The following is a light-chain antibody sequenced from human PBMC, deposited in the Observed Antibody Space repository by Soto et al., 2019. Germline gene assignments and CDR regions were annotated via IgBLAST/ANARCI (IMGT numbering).Light chain of an antibody. CDR3: QQDYDFRT. CDR1: QGVSTW. CDR2: EAA. J-gene: IGKJ1*01. Sequence: IQMTQSPSTLSGSVGDRVTITCRASQGVSTWLAWYQHKPGQAPKPLVYEAAKLHSGVPSRFSASGSVRDVTLTITSLQPEDSATYYCQQDYDFRTFGQGTKVEI. V-gene: IGKV1-5*03.